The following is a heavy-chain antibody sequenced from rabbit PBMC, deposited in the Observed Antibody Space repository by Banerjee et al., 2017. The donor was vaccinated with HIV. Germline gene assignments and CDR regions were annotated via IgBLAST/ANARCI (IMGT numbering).Heavy chain of an antibody. CDR3: ARNPLSSGGF. V-gene: IGHV1S40*01. D-gene: IGHD4-1*01. Sequence: YATWAKGRFTISRTSSTTVALQMNSLTAADTATYFCARNPLSSGGFWGQGTLVTVS. J-gene: IGHJ3*01.